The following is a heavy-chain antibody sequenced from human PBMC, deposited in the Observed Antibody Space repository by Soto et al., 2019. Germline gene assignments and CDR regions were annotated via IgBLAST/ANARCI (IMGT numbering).Heavy chain of an antibody. CDR3: AKDHGMDV. CDR1: GFTFSDYA. V-gene: IGHV3-23*01. J-gene: IGHJ6*02. CDR2: ISGSGGST. Sequence: GGSLRLSCVASGFTFSDYAMAWVRQSPGKGLEWVSSISGSGGSTYYADSVKGRFTISRDNSKNTVFLQMNSLRAEDTAVYYCAKDHGMDVWGQGTTVTVSS.